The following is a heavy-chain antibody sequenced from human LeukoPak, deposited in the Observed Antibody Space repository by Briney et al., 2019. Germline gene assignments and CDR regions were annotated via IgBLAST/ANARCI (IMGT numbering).Heavy chain of an antibody. Sequence: GGSLRLSCAASGFTFSSYSMNWVRQAPGKGLEWVSSISSSSSYIYYADSVKGRFTISRDNAKNSLYLQMNSLRAEDTAVYYCARDGGGRSFDYWGQGTLSPSPQ. CDR3: ARDGGGRSFDY. V-gene: IGHV3-21*01. D-gene: IGHD3-3*01. J-gene: IGHJ4*02. CDR2: ISSSSSYI. CDR1: GFTFSSYS.